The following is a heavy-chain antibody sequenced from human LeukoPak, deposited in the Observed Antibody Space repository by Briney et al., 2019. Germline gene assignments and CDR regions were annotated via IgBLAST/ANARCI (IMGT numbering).Heavy chain of an antibody. D-gene: IGHD5-18*01. CDR3: ARHLSGITGYTYGRGIDY. V-gene: IGHV3-9*01. Sequence: GGSLRLSCEASGFTFDDYAMHWVRQAPGKGLEWVSGISWNSGSIGYADSVKGRFTISRDNAKNSLYLQMNSLRAEDTAVYYCARHLSGITGYTYGRGIDYWGQGTLLTVSS. CDR1: GFTFDDYA. J-gene: IGHJ4*02. CDR2: ISWNSGSI.